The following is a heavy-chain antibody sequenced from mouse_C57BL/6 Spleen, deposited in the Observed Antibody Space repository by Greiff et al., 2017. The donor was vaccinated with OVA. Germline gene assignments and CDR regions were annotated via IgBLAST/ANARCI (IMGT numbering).Heavy chain of an antibody. Sequence: EVMLVESGPSLVRPSQTLSLTCTVTGFSINSDCYWIWIRQFPGNKLEYIGYTFYSGITYYNPSLESRTYITRDTSKNQFSLKLSSVTTEDTATYYCARSYGSSYWYFDVWGTGTTVTVSS. J-gene: IGHJ1*03. V-gene: IGHV3-3*01. CDR1: GFSINSDCY. CDR2: TFYSGIT. D-gene: IGHD1-1*01. CDR3: ARSYGSSYWYFDV.